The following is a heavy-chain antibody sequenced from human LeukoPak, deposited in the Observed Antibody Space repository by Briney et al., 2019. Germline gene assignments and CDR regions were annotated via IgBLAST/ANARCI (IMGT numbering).Heavy chain of an antibody. CDR2: MNPNSGNT. D-gene: IGHD3-9*01. J-gene: IGHJ6*02. CDR1: GYTFTSYD. V-gene: IGHV1-8*01. CDR3: ARGQLRYFDWLFTYYYYGMDV. Sequence: ASVKVSCKASGYTFTSYDINWVRQATGQGLEWMGWMNPNSGNTGYAQKFQGRVTMTRNTSISTAYTELSSLRSEDTAVYYCARGQLRYFDWLFTYYYYGMDVWGQGTTVTVSS.